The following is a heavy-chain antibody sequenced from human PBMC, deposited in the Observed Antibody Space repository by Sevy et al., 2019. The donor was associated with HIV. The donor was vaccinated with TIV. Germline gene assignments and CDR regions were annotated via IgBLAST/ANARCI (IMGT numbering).Heavy chain of an antibody. CDR1: AFTFSSYW. CDR2: IKQDGSEK. CDR3: ARGEYSYYDSSGYYPFDY. V-gene: IGHV3-7*01. D-gene: IGHD3-22*01. Sequence: GGSLRLSCAASAFTFSSYWMSWVRQAPGKGLEWVANIKQDGSEKYYVDSVKGRFTISRDNAKNSLYLQMNSLRAEDTAVYYCARGEYSYYDSSGYYPFDYWGQGTLVTVSS. J-gene: IGHJ4*02.